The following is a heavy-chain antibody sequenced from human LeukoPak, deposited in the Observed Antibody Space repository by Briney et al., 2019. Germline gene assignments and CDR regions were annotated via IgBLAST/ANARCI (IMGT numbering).Heavy chain of an antibody. J-gene: IGHJ6*02. Sequence: GASVKVSCKASGYTFTGYYMHWVRQAPGQGLEWMGWINPNSGGTNYAQKFQGRVTMTRDTSISTAYMELSRLRSDDTAVYYCASGYYDSSGYWGYYYYGMDVWGQGTTVTVS. D-gene: IGHD3-22*01. V-gene: IGHV1-2*02. CDR2: INPNSGGT. CDR3: ASGYYDSSGYWGYYYYGMDV. CDR1: GYTFTGYY.